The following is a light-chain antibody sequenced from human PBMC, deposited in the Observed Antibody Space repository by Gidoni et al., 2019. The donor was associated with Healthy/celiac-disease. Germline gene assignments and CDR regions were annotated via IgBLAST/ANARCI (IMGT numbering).Light chain of an antibody. J-gene: IGKJ1*01. V-gene: IGKV3-11*01. CDR3: QQRSNWPPWT. Sequence: EIVLTQSPATLSWSPGERATLSCRASQSVSSYLAWYQQKPGQAPRLRIYDASNRATGIPARFSGSGSGTDFTLTISSLEPEDFAVYYCQQRSNWPPWTFGQGTKVEIK. CDR1: QSVSSY. CDR2: DAS.